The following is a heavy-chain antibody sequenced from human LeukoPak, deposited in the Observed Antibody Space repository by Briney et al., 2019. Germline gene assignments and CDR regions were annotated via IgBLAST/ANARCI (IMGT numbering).Heavy chain of an antibody. CDR3: ARTTYYYDSSGYYFFDY. J-gene: IGHJ4*02. CDR1: GGTFSSYA. D-gene: IGHD3-22*01. CDR2: IIPIFGTA. V-gene: IGHV1-69*05. Sequence: SVKVSCKASGGTFSSYAISWVRQAPGQGLGWMGRIIPIFGTANYAQKFQGGVTITTDESTSTAYMELSSLRSEDTAVYYCARTTYYYDSSGYYFFDYWGQGTLVTVSS.